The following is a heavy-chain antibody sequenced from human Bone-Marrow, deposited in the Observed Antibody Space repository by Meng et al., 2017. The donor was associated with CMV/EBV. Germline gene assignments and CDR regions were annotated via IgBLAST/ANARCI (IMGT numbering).Heavy chain of an antibody. CDR3: AKGYCSSPSCLFEY. CDR1: GFTFGDYA. V-gene: IGHV3-9*03. J-gene: IGHJ4*02. Sequence: SLKISCAASGFTFGDYAMHWVRQLPGKGLEWVSGISWDSGTIDYADSVKGRFTISRDNAKKTLYLQMNSLSADDMDLYFCAKGYCSSPSCLFEYLGQGPLVTVSS. CDR2: ISWDSGTI. D-gene: IGHD2-2*01.